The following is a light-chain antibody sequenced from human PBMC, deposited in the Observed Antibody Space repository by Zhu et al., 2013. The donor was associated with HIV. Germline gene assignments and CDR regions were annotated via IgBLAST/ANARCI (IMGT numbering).Light chain of an antibody. V-gene: IGKV2-28*01. J-gene: IGKJ2*01. Sequence: DLVMTQSPLSLPVTPGEPASISCRSSQSLLHSNGYTYLDWYLQKPGQSPQLLIYLGSNRASGVPDRFSGSGSGTDFTLKISRVEAADVGVYYCMQALQTPRTFGQGTKLEI. CDR1: QSLLHSNGYTY. CDR2: LGS. CDR3: MQALQTPRT.